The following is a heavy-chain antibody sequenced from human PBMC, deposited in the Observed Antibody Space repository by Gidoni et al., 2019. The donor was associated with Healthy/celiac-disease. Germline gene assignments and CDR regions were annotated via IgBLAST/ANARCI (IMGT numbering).Heavy chain of an antibody. CDR1: GGTFSSYA. D-gene: IGHD3-10*01. Sequence: QVQLVQSGAEVKKPGSSVKVSCKASGGTFSSYAISWVRQAPGQGLEWMGGIIPIFGTANYAQKFQGRVTITADKSTSTAYMELSSLRSEDTAVYYCARVRITMVRGAPSDAFDIWGQGTMVTVSS. J-gene: IGHJ3*02. V-gene: IGHV1-69*06. CDR3: ARVRITMVRGAPSDAFDI. CDR2: IIPIFGTA.